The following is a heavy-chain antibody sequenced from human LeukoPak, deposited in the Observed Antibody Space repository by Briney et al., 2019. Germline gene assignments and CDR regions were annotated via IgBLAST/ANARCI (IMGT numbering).Heavy chain of an antibody. Sequence: GGSLRLSCAASGFTFSSYGMHWVRQAPGKGLEWVAVISYDGSNKYYADSVKGRFTISRDNSKNTLYLQMNSLRADDTVVYYCAKDMVMYSSSWFFDCWGQGPLVTVSS. CDR1: GFTFSSYG. J-gene: IGHJ4*02. D-gene: IGHD6-13*01. CDR2: ISYDGSNK. V-gene: IGHV3-30*18. CDR3: AKDMVMYSSSWFFDC.